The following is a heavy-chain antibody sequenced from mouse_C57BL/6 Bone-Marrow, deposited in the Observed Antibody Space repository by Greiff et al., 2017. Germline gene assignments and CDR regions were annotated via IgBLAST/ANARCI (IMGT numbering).Heavy chain of an antibody. CDR2: IDPETGGT. V-gene: IGHV1-15*01. Sequence: VKLQESGAELVRPGASVTLSCKASGYTFTDYEMHWVKQTPVHGLEWIGAIDPETGGTAYNQKFKGKAILTADKSSSTAYMELRSLTSEDSAVYYCTRRSNFYWYFDVWGTGTTVTVSS. CDR1: GYTFTDYE. CDR3: TRRSNFYWYFDV. D-gene: IGHD2-5*01. J-gene: IGHJ1*03.